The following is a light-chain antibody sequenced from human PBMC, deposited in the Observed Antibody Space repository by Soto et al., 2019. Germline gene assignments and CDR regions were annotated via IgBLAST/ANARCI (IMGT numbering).Light chain of an antibody. CDR3: QQYDNWPPYT. CDR2: GAS. Sequence: IGIPKYPAILSVSPGERAALSCSASQSVSSNLAWYQQRPGQAPRLLSYGASTRATGFPARFSGSGSGTEFTLTISGLQSEDFAVYYCQQYDNWPPYTLGQGTKVDI. CDR1: QSVSSN. J-gene: IGKJ2*01. V-gene: IGKV3-15*01.